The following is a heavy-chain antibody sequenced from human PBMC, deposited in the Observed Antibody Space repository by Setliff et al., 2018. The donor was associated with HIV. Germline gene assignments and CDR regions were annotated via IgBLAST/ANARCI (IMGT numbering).Heavy chain of an antibody. J-gene: IGHJ1*01. D-gene: IGHD6-19*01. CDR2: IFSSGST. V-gene: IGHV4-4*09. Sequence: SETLSLTCTVSGGSMGPYYWSWIRQPPGKGLEWIGYIFSSGSTNYNPSLKSRVTISVDTSKNQFSLRLSSVTAADTAMYYCAKGPVAVAVPEYFQHWGQCTLVTVSS. CDR3: AKGPVAVAVPEYFQH. CDR1: GGSMGPYY.